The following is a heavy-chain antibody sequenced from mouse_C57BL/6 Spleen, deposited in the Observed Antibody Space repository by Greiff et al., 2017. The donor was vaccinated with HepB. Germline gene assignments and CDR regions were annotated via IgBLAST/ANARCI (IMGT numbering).Heavy chain of an antibody. CDR3: ARNYYDYDGAWFAY. CDR1: GFTFSDYG. D-gene: IGHD2-4*01. Sequence: DVKLVESGGGLVKPGRSLKLSCAASGFTFSDYGMHWVRQAPEKGLEWVAYISSGSSTIYYADTVKGRFTISRDNAKNTLFLQMTSLRSEDTAMYYCARNYYDYDGAWFAYWGQGTLVTVSA. J-gene: IGHJ3*01. V-gene: IGHV5-17*01. CDR2: ISSGSSTI.